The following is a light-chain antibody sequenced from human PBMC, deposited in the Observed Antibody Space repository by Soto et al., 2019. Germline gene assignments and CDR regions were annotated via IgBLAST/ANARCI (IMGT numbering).Light chain of an antibody. V-gene: IGLV2-11*01. CDR2: DVN. CDR1: NRDVGAYRY. J-gene: IGLJ7*01. Sequence: QSDLTQPRSVSGSPGQSVAISCTGTNRDVGAYRYVSWYQQHPGKAPKLVIYDVNRRPSGVPDRFSGSKSGNTASLTISGLQSDDEADYYCSSYADIYTYVFGSGTQLTVL. CDR3: SSYADIYTYV.